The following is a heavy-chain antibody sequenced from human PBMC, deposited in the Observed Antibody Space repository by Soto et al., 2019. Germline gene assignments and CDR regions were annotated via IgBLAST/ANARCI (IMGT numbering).Heavy chain of an antibody. J-gene: IGHJ4*02. Sequence: QIQLEQSGAEVKRPGASMKVSCKTSGYTFTSYGVNWVRQAPGKGHEWMGWISGHNSNTNYAEKVQGRVTMTTDTSTSTAYRALRSLRIDDTLTYYCARDRLICSRGRCYLGDYFHYWGQGTPVTVSS. CDR2: ISGHNSNT. D-gene: IGHD2-15*01. CDR3: ARDRLICSRGRCYLGDYFHY. V-gene: IGHV1-18*01. CDR1: GYTFTSYG.